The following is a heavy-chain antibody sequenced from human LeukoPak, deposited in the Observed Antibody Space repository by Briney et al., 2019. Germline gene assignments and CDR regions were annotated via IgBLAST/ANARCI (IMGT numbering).Heavy chain of an antibody. J-gene: IGHJ4*02. CDR2: IKQDGSEK. V-gene: IGHV3-7*01. D-gene: IGHD3-10*01. CDR1: GFTFSSYW. CDR3: ARGLSGTRGSGSAPNY. Sequence: LGGSLRLSCAASGFTFSSYWMSWVRQAPGKGLEWVANIKQDGSEKYYVDSVKGRFTISRDNAKNSLYLQMSSLRAEDTAVYYCARGLSGTRGSGSAPNYWGQGTLVTVSS.